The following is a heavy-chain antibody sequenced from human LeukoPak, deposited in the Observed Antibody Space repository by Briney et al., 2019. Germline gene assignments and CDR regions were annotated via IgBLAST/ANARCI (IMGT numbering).Heavy chain of an antibody. CDR1: GGTFSSYA. CDR2: IIPIFGTA. V-gene: IGHV1-69*13. J-gene: IGHJ3*02. CDR3: ARVLRFLEWSDAFDI. D-gene: IGHD3-3*01. Sequence: ASVKVSCKASGGTFSSYAISWVRQAPGQGPEWMGGIIPIFGTANYAQKFQGRVTITADESTSTAYMELSSLRSEDTAVYYCARVLRFLEWSDAFDIWGQGTMVTVSS.